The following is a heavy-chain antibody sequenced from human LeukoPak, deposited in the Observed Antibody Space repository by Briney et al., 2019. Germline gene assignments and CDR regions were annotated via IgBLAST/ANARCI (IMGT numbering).Heavy chain of an antibody. CDR3: ARARGYSYGPLDY. V-gene: IGHV1-2*02. D-gene: IGHD5-18*01. Sequence: GASVKVSCKASGYTFTGYYMHWVRQAPGQGLEWMGWINPNSGGTNYAQKFQGRVTMTRDTSISTAYMELSRLRSDDTAVYYCARARGYSYGPLDYWGQGTLVTVSS. CDR2: INPNSGGT. J-gene: IGHJ4*02. CDR1: GYTFTGYY.